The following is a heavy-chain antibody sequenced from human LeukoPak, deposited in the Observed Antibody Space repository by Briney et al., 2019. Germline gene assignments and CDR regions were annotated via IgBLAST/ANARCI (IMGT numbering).Heavy chain of an antibody. Sequence: PSETLSLTCAVSGGSISSGGYSWSWIRQPPGKGLEWIGEINHSGSTNYNPSLKSRVTISVDTSKNQFSLKLSSVTAADTAVYYCARLGGRYYGSGSYRRPPLDYWGQGTLVTVSS. CDR1: GGSISSGGYS. CDR3: ARLGGRYYGSGSYRRPPLDY. V-gene: IGHV4-34*01. CDR2: INHSGST. J-gene: IGHJ4*02. D-gene: IGHD3-10*01.